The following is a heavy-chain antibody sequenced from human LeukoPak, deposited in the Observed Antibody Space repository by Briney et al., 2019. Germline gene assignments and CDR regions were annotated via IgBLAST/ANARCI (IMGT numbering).Heavy chain of an antibody. J-gene: IGHJ4*02. CDR2: ISGNGGST. D-gene: IGHD3-10*01. Sequence: GGSLRLSCAASGFTFSSYGMGWVRQAPGKGLEWVSSISGNGGSTYYADSVKGRFTISRDNSKNTLYLQMNSLRAEDTAVYYCARDLVWFGESEPYFDYWGQGTLVTVSS. CDR1: GFTFSSYG. V-gene: IGHV3-23*01. CDR3: ARDLVWFGESEPYFDY.